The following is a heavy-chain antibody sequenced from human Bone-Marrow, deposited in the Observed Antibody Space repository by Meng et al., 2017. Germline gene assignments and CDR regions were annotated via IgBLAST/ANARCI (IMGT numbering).Heavy chain of an antibody. Sequence: GGSLRLSCAASGFTFDDYGMSWVRQAPGKGLEWVSGINWNGGSTGYADSVKGRFTISRDNAKNSLYLQMNSLRAEDTAVYYCARDWRTRQYIAVAGQVIDYWGQGTLVTVSS. D-gene: IGHD6-19*01. CDR2: INWNGGST. CDR3: ARDWRTRQYIAVAGQVIDY. V-gene: IGHV3-20*04. CDR1: GFTFDDYG. J-gene: IGHJ4*02.